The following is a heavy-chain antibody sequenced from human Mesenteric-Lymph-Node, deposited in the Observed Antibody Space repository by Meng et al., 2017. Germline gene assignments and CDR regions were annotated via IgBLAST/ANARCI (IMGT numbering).Heavy chain of an antibody. Sequence: SETLSLTCTVSGDSISSSFSYWGWIRQSPGKGLEWLGSMYSSGSTYYNPSLKSRVSISVDTSKNHFSLKLNSVTAADTAVYYCARARWYRFDFWGQGTLVTVSS. CDR1: GDSISSSFSY. J-gene: IGHJ4*02. CDR3: ARARWYRFDF. V-gene: IGHV4-39*07. D-gene: IGHD4-23*01. CDR2: MYSSGST.